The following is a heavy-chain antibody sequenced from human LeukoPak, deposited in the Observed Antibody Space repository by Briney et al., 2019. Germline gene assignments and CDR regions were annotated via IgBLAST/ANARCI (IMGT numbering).Heavy chain of an antibody. CDR1: GFTFSSYA. D-gene: IGHD4-17*01. CDR2: ISYDGSNK. V-gene: IGHV3-30-3*01. CDR3: AIQYGDYSDAFDI. J-gene: IGHJ3*02. Sequence: PGRSLRLSCAASGFTFSSYAMHWVRQAPGKGLEWVAVISYDGSNKYYADSVKGRFTISRDNSKNTLYLQMNSLRVEDTAVYYCAIQYGDYSDAFDIWGQGTMVTVSS.